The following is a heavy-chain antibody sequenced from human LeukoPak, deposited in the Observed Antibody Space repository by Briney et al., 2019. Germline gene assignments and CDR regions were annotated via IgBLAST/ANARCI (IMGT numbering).Heavy chain of an antibody. CDR1: GFIFPTYG. D-gene: IGHD3-10*02. CDR3: AELGITMIGGV. Sequence: GGSLRLSCAASGFIFPTYGMHWVRQAPGKGLEWVACIYPDGNNKDYADSVKDRFTISRDNAKNSLYLQMNSLRAEDTAVYYCAELGITMIGGVWGKGTTVTISS. V-gene: IGHV3-33*03. J-gene: IGHJ6*04. CDR2: IYPDGNNK.